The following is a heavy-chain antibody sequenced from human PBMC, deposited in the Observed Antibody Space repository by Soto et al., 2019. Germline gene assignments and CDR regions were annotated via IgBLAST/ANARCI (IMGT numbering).Heavy chain of an antibody. D-gene: IGHD3-3*01. CDR3: AKDQGFWSGYYRPWTYFDY. J-gene: IGHJ4*02. V-gene: IGHV3-23*01. CDR1: GFTFSSYD. Sequence: GGSLTLSCAASGFTFSSYDMSWVRQAPGKGLEWVSAISGSGASTYYADSVTGPFTISRDNSKNTLYLQMNSLRAEDTAVYYFAKDQGFWSGYYRPWTYFDYWGQGTLVTVSS. CDR2: ISGSGAST.